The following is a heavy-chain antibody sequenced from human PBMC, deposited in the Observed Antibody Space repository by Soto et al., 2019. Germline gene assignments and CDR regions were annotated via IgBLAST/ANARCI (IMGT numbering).Heavy chain of an antibody. Sequence: LSLNCAVYRGSLSGYYWSWIRQSPGEGLEWIGEIHHSGSTNYDPSLKSRVTISADTSKSRLSLKLSSVTAADTAVYYCAGESCGTSICSMETKHFRMAVWGQGTTVTVSS. CDR3: AGESCGTSICSMETKHFRMAV. D-gene: IGHD2-2*01. CDR2: IHHSGST. V-gene: IGHV4-34*01. J-gene: IGHJ6*02. CDR1: RGSLSGYY.